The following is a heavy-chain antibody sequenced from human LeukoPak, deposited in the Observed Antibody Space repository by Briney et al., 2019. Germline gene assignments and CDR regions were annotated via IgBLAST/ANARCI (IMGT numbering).Heavy chain of an antibody. CDR2: IYYTGST. V-gene: IGHV4-59*11. Sequence: NPSETLSLTCTVSGGSISSHFWSWVRQPPGKGLEWIGSIYYTGSTNYNPSLKSRITMSVDTSKNQFSLKLSSVTAADTAVYYCARSYNSGSNYPYYFDYWGQGTLVTVSS. D-gene: IGHD3-10*01. CDR3: ARSYNSGSNYPYYFDY. J-gene: IGHJ4*02. CDR1: GGSISSHF.